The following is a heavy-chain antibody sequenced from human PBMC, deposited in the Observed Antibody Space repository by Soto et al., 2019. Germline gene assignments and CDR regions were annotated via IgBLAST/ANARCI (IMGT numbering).Heavy chain of an antibody. J-gene: IGHJ5*02. CDR2: INHTGST. CDR1: GASFSDYS. CDR3: ARRPAYTHNRYISTDL. Sequence: SETLSLSCAIYGASFSDYSWSWIRQPPGKGLQWIGEINHTGSTNYSPSLKSRVTISQDTSKNQFFLRLRSVTAADTAVYYCARRPAYTHNRYISTDLWCPAPPLTVSS. D-gene: IGHD1-1*01. V-gene: IGHV4-34*01.